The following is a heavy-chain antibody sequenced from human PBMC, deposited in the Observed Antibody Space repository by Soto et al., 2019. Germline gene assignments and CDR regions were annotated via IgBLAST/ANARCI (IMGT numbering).Heavy chain of an antibody. J-gene: IGHJ6*02. V-gene: IGHV1-18*01. D-gene: IGHD3-22*01. CDR2: ISAYDGYT. CDR3: ARGGFYDSSGARNYYYYGMNV. Sequence: QVQLVQSGAEVKKPGASVKVSCKASGYTFTSYGINWVRQAPGQGLEWLGWISAYDGYTNYAQILQGRVSMTTDTSKKTAYMELRSLRSDDTSMYYCARGGFYDSSGARNYYYYGMNVWGQGTTVTVSS. CDR1: GYTFTSYG.